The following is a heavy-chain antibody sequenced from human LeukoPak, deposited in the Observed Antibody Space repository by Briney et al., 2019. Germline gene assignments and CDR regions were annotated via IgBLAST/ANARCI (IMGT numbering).Heavy chain of an antibody. V-gene: IGHV3-7*01. D-gene: IGHD6-6*01. Sequence: GGSLRLSCAASGFTFSSYWMSWVRQAPGKGLGWVANIKQDGSEKYYVDSVKGRFTISRDNAKNSLYLQMNSLRAEDTAVYYCARDNVFSSSSPYYMDVWGDGTTVTVSS. CDR3: ARDNVFSSSSPYYMDV. J-gene: IGHJ6*03. CDR1: GFTFSSYW. CDR2: IKQDGSEK.